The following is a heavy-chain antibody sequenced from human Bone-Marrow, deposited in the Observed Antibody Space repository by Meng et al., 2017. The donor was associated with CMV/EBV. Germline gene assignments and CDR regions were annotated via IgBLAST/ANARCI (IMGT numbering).Heavy chain of an antibody. V-gene: IGHV1-69*05. D-gene: IGHD6-6*01. Sequence: SVKVSCKASGGTFSSYAISWVRQAPGQGLEWMGGIIPIFGTANYAQKFQGRVTITTDESTSPAYMELSSLRSEDTAVYYCARTPEYSSSSFIHYYYYYGMDVWGQGTTVTVSS. CDR2: IIPIFGTA. CDR1: GGTFSSYA. J-gene: IGHJ6*02. CDR3: ARTPEYSSSSFIHYYYYYGMDV.